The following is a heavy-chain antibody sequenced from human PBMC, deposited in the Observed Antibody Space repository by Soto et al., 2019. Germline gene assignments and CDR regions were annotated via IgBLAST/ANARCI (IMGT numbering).Heavy chain of an antibody. CDR2: IKNKANNYAT. J-gene: IGHJ4*02. D-gene: IGHD2-15*01. Sequence: VQLVESGGGLVQPGGSLRLSCAASGFTFSDHYMDWVRQAPGKGLEWVGRIKNKANNYATESAASVKGRFAISRDDSKNSLYLLMNSLKTEDTAVYYCVREGYCSSGSCYGILDYWGQGTLVTVSS. CDR1: GFTFSDHY. V-gene: IGHV3-72*01. CDR3: VREGYCSSGSCYGILDY.